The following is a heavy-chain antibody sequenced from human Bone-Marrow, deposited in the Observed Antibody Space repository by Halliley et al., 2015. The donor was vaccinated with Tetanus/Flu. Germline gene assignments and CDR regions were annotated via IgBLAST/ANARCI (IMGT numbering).Heavy chain of an antibody. CDR1: GYSINSGSY. Sequence: TLSLTCAVSGYSINSGSYWGWIRQPPGKGLEWIGNIYDTGGTYYNPSLKSRVTISVDTSKNQFSLNLNSVTAADTAVYYCARGTGWTPDDWGQGTLVTVSS. CDR3: ARGTGWTPDD. V-gene: IGHV4-38-2*01. CDR2: IYDTGGT. J-gene: IGHJ4*02. D-gene: IGHD3-3*01.